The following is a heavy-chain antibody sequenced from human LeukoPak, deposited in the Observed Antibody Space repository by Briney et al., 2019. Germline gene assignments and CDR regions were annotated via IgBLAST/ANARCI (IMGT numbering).Heavy chain of an antibody. CDR1: GYTFTSYD. V-gene: IGHV1-8*03. J-gene: IGHJ6*03. CDR3: ARRAVDNSYYYYLDV. Sequence: ASVTVSCKASGYTFTSYDINWVRQAPGQGLEWMGWMNPKSGNTGYAQKFQGRVTITRNTAISTAYMEVSSLRYEDTAVYYCARRAVDNSYYYYLDVWGKGTTVTVSS. D-gene: IGHD6-19*01. CDR2: MNPKSGNT.